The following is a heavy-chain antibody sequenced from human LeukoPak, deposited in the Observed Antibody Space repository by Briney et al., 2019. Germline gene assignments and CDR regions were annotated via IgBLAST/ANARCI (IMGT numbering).Heavy chain of an antibody. D-gene: IGHD2-2*01. CDR1: GGSIGSYY. J-gene: IGHJ3*02. CDR3: ARDNVVVPAAQDAFDI. V-gene: IGHV4-4*07. CDR2: IYTSGST. Sequence: SETLSLTCTVSGGSIGSYYWSWIRQPAGKGLEWIGRIYTSGSTNYNPSLKSRVTMSVDTSKNQFSLKLSSVTAADTAVYYCARDNVVVPAAQDAFDIWGQGTMVTVSS.